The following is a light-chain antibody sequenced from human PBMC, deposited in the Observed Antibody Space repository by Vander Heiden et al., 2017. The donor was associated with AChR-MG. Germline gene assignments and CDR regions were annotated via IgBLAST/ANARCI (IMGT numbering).Light chain of an antibody. V-gene: IGLV2-14*01. CDR1: RSDVGGYNY. CDR3: SSYTSSSTLVV. J-gene: IGLJ2*01. CDR2: DVS. Sequence: QSALTQPASASGSPGQSITISCTGTRSDVGGYNYVSCYQQHPGKAPKLMIYDVSNRPSGVSNRFSGSKSGNTASLTISGLQAEDEADYYCSSYTSSSTLVVFGGGTKLTVL.